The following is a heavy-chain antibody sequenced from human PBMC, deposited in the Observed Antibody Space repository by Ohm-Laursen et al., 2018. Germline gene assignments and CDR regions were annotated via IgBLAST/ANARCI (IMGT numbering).Heavy chain of an antibody. CDR3: VRHDSTGYYYY. CDR1: GFTFSNSW. CDR2: IDTDGSGT. D-gene: IGHD3-22*01. Sequence: SLRLSCTASGFTFSNSWMNWVRQAPGKGLVWVSHIDTDGSGTHYADSVKGRFTISRDNAKNTLYLQMDSLRAGDTAVYYCVRHDSTGYYYYWGQGTLVTVSS. V-gene: IGHV3-74*01. J-gene: IGHJ4*02.